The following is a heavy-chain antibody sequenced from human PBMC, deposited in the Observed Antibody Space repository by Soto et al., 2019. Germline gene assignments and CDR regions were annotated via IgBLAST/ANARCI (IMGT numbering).Heavy chain of an antibody. V-gene: IGHV4-39*01. J-gene: IGHJ6*02. Sequence: IRQPPGKGLEWIGSIYYSGSTYYNPSLKSRVTISVDTSKNQFSLKLSSVTAADTAVYYCASGGAGDFWSGYYYYYYGMDVWGQGTTVTVYS. CDR3: ASGGAGDFWSGYYYYYYGMDV. D-gene: IGHD3-3*01. CDR2: IYYSGST.